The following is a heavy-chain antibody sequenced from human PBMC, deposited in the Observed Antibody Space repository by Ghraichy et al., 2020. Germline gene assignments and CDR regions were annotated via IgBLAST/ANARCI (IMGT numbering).Heavy chain of an antibody. CDR2: IHYRGTA. D-gene: IGHD3-22*01. Sequence: SQTLSLTCTVSGDSIVSSYWSWIRQPPGKGLEWIGYIHYRGTAYYNSSLKSRVTMSVDMSKNQFSLNLNSVTAADTAVYYCARAYFDSSGYRSGGEVELDSWGQGTLVPVSS. J-gene: IGHJ4*02. CDR1: GDSIVSSY. V-gene: IGHV4-59*01. CDR3: ARAYFDSSGYRSGGEVELDS.